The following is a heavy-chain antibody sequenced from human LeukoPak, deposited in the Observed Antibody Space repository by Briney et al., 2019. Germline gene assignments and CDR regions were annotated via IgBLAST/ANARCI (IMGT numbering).Heavy chain of an antibody. Sequence: SETLSLTCAVYGGSFSGYYWSWIRQPPGKGLEWIGEINHSGSTNYNPSLKSRVTISVDTSKNQFSLKLSSVTAADTAVYYCARHRDGYNRPFDYWGQGTLVTVSS. CDR1: GGSFSGYY. J-gene: IGHJ4*02. CDR2: INHSGST. CDR3: ARHRDGYNRPFDY. D-gene: IGHD5-24*01. V-gene: IGHV4-34*01.